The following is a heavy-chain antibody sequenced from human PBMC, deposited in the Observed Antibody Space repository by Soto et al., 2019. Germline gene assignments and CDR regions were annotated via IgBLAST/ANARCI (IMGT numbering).Heavy chain of an antibody. V-gene: IGHV3-33*01. J-gene: IGHJ4*02. Sequence: QVQLVESGGGVVQPGRSLRLSCVASGFTFSSYGMHWVRQAPGKGLEWVAVIWDDGSNKYYADSVKGRFTISRDNSKNMLYLQMNSLRAEDTAVYYCARPHYYDSSGYYWDYWGQGTLVTVSS. CDR1: GFTFSSYG. D-gene: IGHD3-22*01. CDR2: IWDDGSNK. CDR3: ARPHYYDSSGYYWDY.